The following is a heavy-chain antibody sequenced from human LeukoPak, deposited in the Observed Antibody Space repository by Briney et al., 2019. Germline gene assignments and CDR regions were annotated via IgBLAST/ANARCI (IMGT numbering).Heavy chain of an antibody. CDR1: GFTFSSYE. CDR3: ARDGSSWYL. V-gene: IGHV3-48*03. CDR2: ISSSGSTI. Sequence: PGGSPRLSCAASGFTFSSYEMNWVRQAPGKGLEWVSYISSSGSTIYYADSVKGRFTISRDNAKNSLYLQMNSLRAEDTAVYYCARDGSSWYLWGQGTLVTVSS. D-gene: IGHD6-13*01. J-gene: IGHJ4*02.